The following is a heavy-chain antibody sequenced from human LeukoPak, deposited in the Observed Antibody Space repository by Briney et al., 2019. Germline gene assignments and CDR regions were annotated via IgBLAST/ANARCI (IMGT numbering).Heavy chain of an antibody. Sequence: PGGSLRLSCAASGFTFSSYSMNWVRQAPGKGLEWVSSISSSSSYIYYADSVKGRFTISRDNAKNSLYLQMNSLRAEDTAVYYCARDWRLDTAMVIPYFDYWGQGTLVTVSS. V-gene: IGHV3-21*01. CDR3: ARDWRLDTAMVIPYFDY. J-gene: IGHJ4*02. CDR2: ISSSSSYI. D-gene: IGHD5-18*01. CDR1: GFTFSSYS.